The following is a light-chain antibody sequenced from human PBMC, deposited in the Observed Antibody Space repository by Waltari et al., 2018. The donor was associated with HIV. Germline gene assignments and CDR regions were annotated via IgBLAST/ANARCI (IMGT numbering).Light chain of an antibody. CDR2: GKN. CDR1: SLRSYY. V-gene: IGLV3-19*01. J-gene: IGLJ3*02. Sequence: SSELTQDPAVSVALGQTVRITCQGDSLRSYYASWYQQKPGQAPVLVIYGKNNRPSGIPDRCAGDRSGNTAALTITGAQAGDEADYYCNSRDSSGNHWVFGGGTKLTVL. CDR3: NSRDSSGNHWV.